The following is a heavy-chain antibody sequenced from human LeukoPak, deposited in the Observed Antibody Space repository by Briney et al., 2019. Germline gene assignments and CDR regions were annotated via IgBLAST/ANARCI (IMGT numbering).Heavy chain of an antibody. CDR1: AESFSGYH. CDR3: ARVFSLGRPVYYYYYGMDV. V-gene: IGHV4-34*01. D-gene: IGHD7-27*01. CDR2: IDHSGST. J-gene: IGHJ6*02. Sequence: PSETLSLTCGVYAESFSGYHWTWIRLRPGKGLDWIGDIDHSGSTNYNPPLKSRVTISVDTSKNQFSLKMSSVTAADTAVYYCARVFSLGRPVYYYYYGMDVWGQGTTVTVSS.